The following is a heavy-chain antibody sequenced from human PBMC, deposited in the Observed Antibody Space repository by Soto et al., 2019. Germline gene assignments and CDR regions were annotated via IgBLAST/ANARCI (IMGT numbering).Heavy chain of an antibody. CDR2: ISGSGGST. CDR1: GFTFSSYA. V-gene: IGHV3-23*01. J-gene: IGHJ4*02. Sequence: VQLLESGGCLVQPGGSLRLSCAASGFTFSSYAMCWVRQAPGKWLAWVSAISGSGGSTYYADSVKGRFTISRDNSKTTLYRQMNSLRDEDTTVYYCAKEKGYCSGGSCHHFDYWGQGTLVTVSS. CDR3: AKEKGYCSGGSCHHFDY. D-gene: IGHD2-15*01.